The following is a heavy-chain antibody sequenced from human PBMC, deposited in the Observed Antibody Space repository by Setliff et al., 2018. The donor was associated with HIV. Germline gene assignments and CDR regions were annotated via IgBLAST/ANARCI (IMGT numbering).Heavy chain of an antibody. CDR1: GFTFSSAW. D-gene: IGHD2-15*01. Sequence: PGGSLRLSCAASGFTFSSAWMIWVRQAPGKGLEWLANINQDGSEQNSADSLKGRFSVSKDNAKNSLSLQMNSLRAEDTAVYYCARGGAIGVSVGATWGQGTLVTVSS. CDR3: ARGGAIGVSVGAT. J-gene: IGHJ5*02. V-gene: IGHV3-7*01. CDR2: INQDGSEQ.